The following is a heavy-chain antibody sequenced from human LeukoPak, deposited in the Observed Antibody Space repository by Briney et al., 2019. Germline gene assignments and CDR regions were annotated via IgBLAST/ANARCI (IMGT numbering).Heavy chain of an antibody. J-gene: IGHJ4*02. V-gene: IGHV1-18*01. CDR3: ARDLSVEPDY. CDR2: ISAYNGNT. Sequence: ASVKVSCKASGGTFSSYAISWVRQAPGQGLEWMGWISAYNGNTNYAQKLQGRVTMTTDTSTSTAYMELRSLRSDDTAVYYRARDLSVEPDYWGQGTLVTVSS. D-gene: IGHD1-14*01. CDR1: GGTFSSYA.